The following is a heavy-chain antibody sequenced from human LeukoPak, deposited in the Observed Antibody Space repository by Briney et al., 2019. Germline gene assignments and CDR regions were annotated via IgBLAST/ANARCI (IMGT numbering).Heavy chain of an antibody. CDR1: VYTFTSYG. CDR2: ISAYNGNT. J-gene: IGHJ4*02. D-gene: IGHD3-9*01. Sequence: ASVKVSCKASVYTFTSYGISWVRQAPGQGLEWMGWISAYNGNTNYAQKLQGRVTMTTDTSTSTAYMELRSLRSEDTAVYYCASRALRSFDWLPNFYYWVQGTLVTVSS. V-gene: IGHV1-18*01. CDR3: ASRALRSFDWLPNFYY.